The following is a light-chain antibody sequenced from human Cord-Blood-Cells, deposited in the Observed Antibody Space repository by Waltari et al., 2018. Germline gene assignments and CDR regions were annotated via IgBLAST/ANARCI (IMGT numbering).Light chain of an antibody. CDR3: QQRSNWPPLT. CDR1: QSVSSY. CDR2: DAS. J-gene: IGKJ4*01. V-gene: IGKV3-11*01. Sequence: EIVLTQSPATLSLSPGERATLSCRASQSVSSYLAWYQQKPGQAPRLLIYDASNRATGIPARFSGGGSGTDFTLTISSLEPEDFAVYYCQQRSNWPPLTFGGWTKVEIK.